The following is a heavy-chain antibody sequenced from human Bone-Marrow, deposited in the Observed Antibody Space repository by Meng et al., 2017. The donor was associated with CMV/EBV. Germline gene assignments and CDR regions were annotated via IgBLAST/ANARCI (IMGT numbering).Heavy chain of an antibody. J-gene: IGHJ4*02. CDR2: VNSKNEAT. D-gene: IGHD6-19*01. V-gene: IGHV1-2*02. CDR3: VRSSGWSLFDY. CDR1: GFTFSDYY. Sequence: QVPLVQSGAEMKKPGASVKVSCTTSGFTFSDYYIHWVRQAPGQGLEWMGWVNSKNEATNYARKFQGRVSMTRDTSISTAHMELSRLTSDDTAVYYCVRSSGWSLFDYWGQGTLVTVSS.